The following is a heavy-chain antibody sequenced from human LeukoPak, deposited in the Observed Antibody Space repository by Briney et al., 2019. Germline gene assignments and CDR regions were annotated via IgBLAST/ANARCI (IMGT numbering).Heavy chain of an antibody. D-gene: IGHD4-23*01. CDR3: ARGDDYGGAWYYFDY. Sequence: GGSLRLSCAASGFTVSSNYMNWVRQAPGKGLEWVSVIYSGGSTYYADSVRGRFTISRDNSKNTLFLQMNSLRAEDTAEYYCARGDDYGGAWYYFDYWGQGALVTVSS. CDR2: IYSGGST. J-gene: IGHJ4*02. CDR1: GFTVSSNY. V-gene: IGHV3-53*01.